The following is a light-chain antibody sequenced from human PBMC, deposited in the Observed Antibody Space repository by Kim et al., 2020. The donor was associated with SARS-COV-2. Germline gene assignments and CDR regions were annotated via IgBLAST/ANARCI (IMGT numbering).Light chain of an antibody. J-gene: IGKJ2*01. V-gene: IGKV1-8*01. CDR2: AAS. CDR1: QDIGSY. CDR3: QQYHSYPAT. Sequence: SASTGDRVTVTGRVSQDIGSYLAWYQQKAGNAPQRLIYAASTLQSGVPSRFSGSGSGTYFTLTISCLQSEDFATYYCQQYHSYPATFGQGTKLEI.